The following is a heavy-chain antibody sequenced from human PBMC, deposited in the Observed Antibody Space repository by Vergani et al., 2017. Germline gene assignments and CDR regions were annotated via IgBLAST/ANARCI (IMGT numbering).Heavy chain of an antibody. J-gene: IGHJ4*02. D-gene: IGHD3-10*01. CDR3: ASSYGSGSFLDY. V-gene: IGHV1-69*12. CDR2: IIPVFGGA. CDR1: AGTFRSDG. Sequence: QVHLEQSGAEAKKPGSAVTVSCTAPAGTFRSDGLSWVRQAPGQGLEWVGDIIPVFGGANYAQKFQGRVTITADESTSTAYMELSSLRSEDTAVYYCASSYGSGSFLDYWGQGTLVTVSS.